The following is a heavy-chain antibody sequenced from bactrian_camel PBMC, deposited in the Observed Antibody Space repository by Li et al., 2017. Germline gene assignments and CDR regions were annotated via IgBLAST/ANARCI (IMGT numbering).Heavy chain of an antibody. CDR3: AANTRRFHDGSLLDSPGYNL. Sequence: HVQLVESGGGLVQPGGSLRLSCKASEDIKDMFLAWFRQGPGPEREGVAAIDDEAFLMYTDRVRGRFTISRYVAKNTLYLQMNSLKPEDTAIYSCAANTRRFHDGSLLDSPGYNLWGQGTQVTVS. CDR2: IDDEAFL. V-gene: IGHV3S53*01. J-gene: IGHJ4*01. D-gene: IGHD1*01. CDR1: EDIKDMF.